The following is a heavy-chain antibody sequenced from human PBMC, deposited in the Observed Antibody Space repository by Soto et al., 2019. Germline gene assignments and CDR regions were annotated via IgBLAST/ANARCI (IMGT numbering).Heavy chain of an antibody. D-gene: IGHD6-13*01. J-gene: IGHJ6*03. CDR1: GFTFSNAW. V-gene: IGHV3-15*01. CDR3: TTDHSSSRPWYYYYMDV. Sequence: GGSLRLSCAASGFTFSNAWMSWVRQAPGKGLEWVGRIKSKTDGGTTDYAAPVKGRVTISSDDSKNTLYLQMNSLKTEDTVVYYCTTDHSSSRPWYYYYMDVWGKGTTVTVSS. CDR2: IKSKTDGGTT.